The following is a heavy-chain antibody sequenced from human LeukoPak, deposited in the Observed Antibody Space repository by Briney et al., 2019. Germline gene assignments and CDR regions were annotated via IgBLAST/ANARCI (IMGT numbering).Heavy chain of an antibody. J-gene: IGHJ6*04. V-gene: IGHV3-48*03. CDR2: ISSSGSTI. Sequence: GGSLRLSCAASGFTFSSYEMNWVRQAPGKGLEWVPYISSSGSTIYYADSVRGRFTISRDNAKNSLYLQMNSLRAEDTAVYYCAELGITMIGGVWGKGTTVTISS. D-gene: IGHD3-10*02. CDR1: GFTFSSYE. CDR3: AELGITMIGGV.